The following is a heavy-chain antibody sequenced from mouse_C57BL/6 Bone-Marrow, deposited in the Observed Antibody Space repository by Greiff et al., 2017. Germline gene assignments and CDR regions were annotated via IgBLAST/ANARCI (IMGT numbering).Heavy chain of an antibody. J-gene: IGHJ3*01. CDR1: GFTFSDFY. CDR3: ARDAPTSGVFAY. CDR2: SRNKANDYTT. D-gene: IGHD3-2*02. Sequence: EVKLVDSGGGLVQSGRSLRLSCATSGFTFSDFYMEWVRQAPGKGLEWIAASRNKANDYTTEYSASVKGRFIVSRDTSQSILYLQMNALRAEDTAIYYCARDAPTSGVFAYWGQGTLVTVSA. V-gene: IGHV7-1*01.